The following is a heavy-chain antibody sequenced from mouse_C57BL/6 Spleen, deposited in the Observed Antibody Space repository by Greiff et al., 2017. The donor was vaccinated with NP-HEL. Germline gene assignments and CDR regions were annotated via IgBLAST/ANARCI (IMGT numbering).Heavy chain of an antibody. CDR1: GYSFTGYY. CDR2: INPSTGGT. V-gene: IGHV1-42*01. CDR3: ARTGLYAMDY. Sequence: VQLQQSGPELVKPGASVKISCKASGYSFTGYYMNWVKQSPEKSLEWIGEINPSTGGTTYNQKFKAKATLTVDKSSSTAYMQLKSLTSEDSAVYYCARTGLYAMDYWGQGTSVTVSS. D-gene: IGHD4-1*01. J-gene: IGHJ4*01.